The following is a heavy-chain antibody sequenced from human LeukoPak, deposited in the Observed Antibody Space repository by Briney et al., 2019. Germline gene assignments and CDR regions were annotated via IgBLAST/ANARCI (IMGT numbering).Heavy chain of an antibody. D-gene: IGHD6-13*01. CDR2: IYPGDSET. CDR1: GYSFTNYW. CDR3: ARQGSIAAVKNYMDV. J-gene: IGHJ6*03. V-gene: IGHV5-51*01. Sequence: GESLKISCKGSGYSFTNYWIDWVRQMPGKGLEWMGIIYPGDSETRYSPYFQGQVTISVDKSISTAYLQWSSLKASDTAMYYCARQGSIAAVKNYMDVWGKGTSVTVSS.